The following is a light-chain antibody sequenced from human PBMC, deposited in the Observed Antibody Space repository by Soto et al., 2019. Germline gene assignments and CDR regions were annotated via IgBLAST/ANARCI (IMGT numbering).Light chain of an antibody. Sequence: QSVLTQPPSASGSPGQSVTISCTGTSSDVGGYNYVSWYQQHPGKAPKLMIYEVSKRPSGVPDRFSGSKSGNTASLTVSGLQAEDEADYYCSSYAGSRNRVVFGGGTQLTVL. J-gene: IGLJ2*01. CDR1: SSDVGGYNY. CDR3: SSYAGSRNRVV. CDR2: EVS. V-gene: IGLV2-8*01.